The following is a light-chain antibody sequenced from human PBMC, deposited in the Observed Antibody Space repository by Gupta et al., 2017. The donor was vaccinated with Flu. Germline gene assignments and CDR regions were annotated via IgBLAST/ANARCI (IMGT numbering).Light chain of an antibody. CDR1: SSDVGGSNY. CDR3: SSYAGNNNVV. J-gene: IGLJ3*02. V-gene: IGLV2-8*01. CDR2: EVT. Sequence: QSALNQPPSASGSPGQSVTISCTGTSSDVGGSNYVSWYQQHPGKAPKLMIYEVTKRSSGAPDRFSGSKSANTASLIVSGLQAEDEADYYCSSYAGNNNVVFGGGTKLTVL.